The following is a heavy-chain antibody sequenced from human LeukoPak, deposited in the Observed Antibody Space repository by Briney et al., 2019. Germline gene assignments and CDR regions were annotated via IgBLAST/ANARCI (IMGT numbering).Heavy chain of an antibody. CDR2: IYYSGST. V-gene: IGHV4-59*12. D-gene: IGHD3-16*02. CDR3: ARAVYDYVWGSYRYTEGAFDI. CDR1: GGSISSYY. Sequence: SETLSLTCTVSGGSISSYYWSWIRQPPGKGLEWIGYIYYSGSTNYNPSLKSRVTISVDTSKNQFSLQLNSVTPEDTAVYYCARAVYDYVWGSYRYTEGAFDIWGQGTMVTVSS. J-gene: IGHJ3*02.